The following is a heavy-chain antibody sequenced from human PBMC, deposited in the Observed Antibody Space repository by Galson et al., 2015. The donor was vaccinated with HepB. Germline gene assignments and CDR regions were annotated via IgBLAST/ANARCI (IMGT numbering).Heavy chain of an antibody. CDR2: ISSISTYK. D-gene: IGHD1-7*01. Sequence: SLRLSCAASGFTFSDYHMTWIRQAPGKGLEWVAYISSISTYKYYADSVKGRFTISRDNAKNSPYLQMNSLRDEDTAIYYCARDTVTGTAAYWGQGTLVTVSS. CDR3: ARDTVTGTAAY. J-gene: IGHJ4*02. V-gene: IGHV3-11*05. CDR1: GFTFSDYH.